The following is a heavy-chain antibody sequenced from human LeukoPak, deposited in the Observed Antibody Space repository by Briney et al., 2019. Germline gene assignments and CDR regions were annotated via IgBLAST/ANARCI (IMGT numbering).Heavy chain of an antibody. D-gene: IGHD3-10*01. CDR2: IRSKAYGGTT. CDR3: TRVRFGELYNY. CDR1: GFTFSSYG. J-gene: IGHJ4*02. Sequence: PGGSLRLSCAASGFTFSSYGMHWVRQAPGKGLEWVGLIRSKAYGGTTEYAASVKGRFTISRDDSKSIAYLQMNSLKTEDTAVYYCTRVRFGELYNYWGQGTLVTVSS. V-gene: IGHV3-49*04.